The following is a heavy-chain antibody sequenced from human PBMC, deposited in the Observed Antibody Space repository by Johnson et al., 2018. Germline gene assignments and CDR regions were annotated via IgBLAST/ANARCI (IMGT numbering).Heavy chain of an antibody. CDR3: AREEDSSGRAGIFPI. J-gene: IGHJ3*02. V-gene: IGHV3-30*03. CDR2: ISHDEITK. D-gene: IGHD6-19*01. CDR1: GVTLSTSI. Sequence: QVQLVQSGGGVVQPGTSLRLSCGVSGVTLSTSIIHWVRQAPGKGLEWVALISHDEITKSYGDSAKDRFTISIDTSKNTVFLKMNSLRVEDTAAYYCAREEDSSGRAGIFPIWGQGTMVTVSP.